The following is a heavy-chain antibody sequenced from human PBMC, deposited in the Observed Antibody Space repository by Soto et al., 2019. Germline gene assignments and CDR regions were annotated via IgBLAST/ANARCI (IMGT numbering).Heavy chain of an antibody. Sequence: SQTLSLTCAISGDSVSSNSAALNWIRQSPSRGLEWLGRTYYRSKWYNDYAVSVKSRITINPDTSKNQFSLQLNSVTPEDTAVYYCARTPMEDYYDSSGTLIFDYWGQGTLVTV. J-gene: IGHJ4*02. CDR1: GDSVSSNSAA. CDR2: TYYRSKWYN. V-gene: IGHV6-1*01. D-gene: IGHD3-22*01. CDR3: ARTPMEDYYDSSGTLIFDY.